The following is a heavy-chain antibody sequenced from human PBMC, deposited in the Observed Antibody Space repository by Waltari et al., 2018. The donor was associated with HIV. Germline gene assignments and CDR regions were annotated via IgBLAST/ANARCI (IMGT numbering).Heavy chain of an antibody. CDR1: GFNLKLYE. Sequence: QVHVVESGGGVVQPGGSLIPYCTASGFNLKLYELHWVRQAPGRGLEWVAGIRYDGSQEYYGDSVKGRFIISRDNSKNTIFLEMTTLRQEDTAKYRCAKDGAPGRDAVFDIWGQGTMVTVS. CDR2: IRYDGSQE. V-gene: IGHV3-30*02. D-gene: IGHD1-26*01. CDR3: AKDGAPGRDAVFDI. J-gene: IGHJ3*01.